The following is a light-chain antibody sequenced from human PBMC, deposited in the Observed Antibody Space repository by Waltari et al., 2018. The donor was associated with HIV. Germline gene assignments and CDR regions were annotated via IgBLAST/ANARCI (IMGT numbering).Light chain of an antibody. J-gene: IGLJ2*01. V-gene: IGLV3-25*03. CDR2: KDS. CDR3: QSADITGTLGV. CDR1: SLPRQF. Sequence: SYELAQPPSVSVSPGQTARLTCSGDSLPRQFVYCYQQKPCQAPIVVIYKDSERPSGIPERFSGFISGTTATLTISAVQAEDEADYYCQSADITGTLGVFGGGTRLTV.